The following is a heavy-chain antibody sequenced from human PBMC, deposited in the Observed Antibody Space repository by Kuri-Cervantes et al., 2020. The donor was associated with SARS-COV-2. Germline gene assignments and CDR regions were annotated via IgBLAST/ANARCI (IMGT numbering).Heavy chain of an antibody. CDR1: GYTFTGYY. D-gene: IGHD3-10*01. V-gene: IGHV1-2*06. CDR2: INPNSGGT. J-gene: IGHJ4*02. Sequence: ASVKVSCKASGYTFTGYYMHWVRQAPGQGLEWMGRINPNSGGTNYAQKFQGRVTMTRDTSISTAYMELSSLRSEDTAVYYCARDGLLWFGELLYGRSPIDYWGQGTLVTVSS. CDR3: ARDGLLWFGELLYGRSPIDY.